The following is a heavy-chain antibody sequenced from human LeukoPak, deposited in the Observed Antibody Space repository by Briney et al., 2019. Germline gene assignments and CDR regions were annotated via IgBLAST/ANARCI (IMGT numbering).Heavy chain of an antibody. D-gene: IGHD3-10*01. J-gene: IGHJ4*02. CDR3: AREMGLKLWFGELLLQRYFDY. CDR2: INPNSGGT. V-gene: IGHV1-2*02. CDR1: GYTFTGYY. Sequence: ASVKVSCKASGYTFTGYYMHWVRQAPGQGLEWMGWINPNSGGTNYAQKFKGRVTMTRDTSISTAYMELSRLRSDDTAVYYCAREMGLKLWFGELLLQRYFDYWGQGTLVTVSS.